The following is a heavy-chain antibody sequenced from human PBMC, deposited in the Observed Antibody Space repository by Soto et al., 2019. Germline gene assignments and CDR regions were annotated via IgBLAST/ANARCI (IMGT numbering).Heavy chain of an antibody. CDR3: AKWTTPLILPGYYFDY. D-gene: IGHD1-1*01. CDR1: GFTFSSYA. J-gene: IGHJ4*02. CDR2: ISGSGGST. V-gene: IGHV3-23*01. Sequence: EVQLLESGGGLVQPGGSLRLSCAASGFTFSSYAMSWVRQAPGQGLEWVSAISGSGGSTYYADSVKGRFTISRDNSKNTLYLQMNSLRAEDTAVYYCAKWTTPLILPGYYFDYWGQGTLVTVSS.